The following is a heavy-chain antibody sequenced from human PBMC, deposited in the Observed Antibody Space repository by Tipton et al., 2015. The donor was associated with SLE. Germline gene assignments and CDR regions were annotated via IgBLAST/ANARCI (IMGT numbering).Heavy chain of an antibody. Sequence: TLSFTCTVSGGSISSYYWSWIRQPPGKGLEWIGYIYYSGSTNYNPSLKSRVTISVDTSKNQFSLKLSSVTAAGTAVYYCARDRIAAAGPDWFDPWGQGTLVTVSS. CDR1: GGSISSYY. V-gene: IGHV4-59*01. CDR2: IYYSGST. CDR3: ARDRIAAAGPDWFDP. D-gene: IGHD6-13*01. J-gene: IGHJ5*02.